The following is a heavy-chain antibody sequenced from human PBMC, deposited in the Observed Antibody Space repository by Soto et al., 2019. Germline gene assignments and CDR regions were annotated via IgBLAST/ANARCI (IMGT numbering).Heavy chain of an antibody. D-gene: IGHD2-2*01. CDR2: ISYDGSNE. CDR1: GFAFSSHG. Sequence: GGSLRLSCAASGFAFSSHGMHWLRQAPGKGLEWVTVISYDGSNEYYADSVKGRFTIFRDNSKNILYLQMNSLRTEDTAVYYCAKERMEQYQLLPFFDYWGQGTPVTV. CDR3: AKERMEQYQLLPFFDY. V-gene: IGHV3-30*18. J-gene: IGHJ4*02.